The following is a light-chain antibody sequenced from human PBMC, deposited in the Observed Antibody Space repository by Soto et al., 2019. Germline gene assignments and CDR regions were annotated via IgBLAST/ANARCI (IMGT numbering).Light chain of an antibody. V-gene: IGKV3-15*01. J-gene: IGKJ2*01. CDR3: QQRSTWSYT. Sequence: EIVMTQSPATLSVSPGESAIVSCRASLSVSKNLAWYQQKPGQAPSLLIYGASTRDAGIPARFSGSGSGTQFTLPISSLQSEDFAVYFCQQRSTWSYTFCQGTRLEIK. CDR1: LSVSKN. CDR2: GAS.